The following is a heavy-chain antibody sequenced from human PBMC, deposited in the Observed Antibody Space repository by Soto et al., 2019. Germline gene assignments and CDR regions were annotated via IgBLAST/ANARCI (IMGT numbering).Heavy chain of an antibody. V-gene: IGHV3-64D*08. CDR1: GFTFSSYA. J-gene: IGHJ4*02. CDR2: ISSSFGST. D-gene: IGHD5-18*01. CDR3: VTSGDSYGPDY. Sequence: GGSLRLSCSASGFTFSSYAMHWVRQAPVNGLEYVSAISSSFGSTYYADSVKGRFTISRYNSKNTLYLQMRSLRGAGAAVYYCVTSGDSYGPDYWGQGNLVTVPQ.